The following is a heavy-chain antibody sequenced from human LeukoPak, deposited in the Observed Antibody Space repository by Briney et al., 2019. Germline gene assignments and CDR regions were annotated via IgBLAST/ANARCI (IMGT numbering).Heavy chain of an antibody. CDR1: GYTFTSYY. J-gene: IGHJ6*03. CDR2: INPSGGST. CDR3: ARDVYYYGSGSYYNPSVYMDV. D-gene: IGHD3-10*01. V-gene: IGHV1-46*01. Sequence: ASVKVSCKASGYTFTSYYMHWVRQAPGQGLEWMGIINPSGGSTSYAQKFQGRVTMTRDMSTSTVYMELSSLRSEDTAVYYCARDVYYYGSGSYYNPSVYMDVWGKGTTVTISS.